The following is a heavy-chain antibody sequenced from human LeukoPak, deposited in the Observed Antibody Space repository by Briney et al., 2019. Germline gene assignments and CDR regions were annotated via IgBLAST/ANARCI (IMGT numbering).Heavy chain of an antibody. CDR2: ISGDGGST. CDR3: AKSESYSSSSYMDV. J-gene: IGHJ6*03. D-gene: IGHD6-6*01. Sequence: QAGGSLRLSRAASGFTFDDYAMHWVRQAPGKGLEWVSLISGDGGSTYYADSVKGRFTISRDNSKNSLYLQMNSLRTEDTALYYCAKSESYSSSSYMDVWGKGTTVTVSS. CDR1: GFTFDDYA. V-gene: IGHV3-43*02.